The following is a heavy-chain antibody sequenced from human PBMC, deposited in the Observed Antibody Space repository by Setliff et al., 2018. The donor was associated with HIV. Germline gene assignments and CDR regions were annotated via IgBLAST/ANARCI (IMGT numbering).Heavy chain of an antibody. Sequence: GASVKVSCKSSGYTFTDYFMHWVRQAPGQGLEWMGWISPDNANTRISQRFRGSVTMTRDRSINTAYMEFSGLTSDDTAVYYCALPRVFDSFHVWGQGTMVTVSS. V-gene: IGHV1-2*02. CDR1: GYTFTDYF. CDR3: ALPRVFDSFHV. J-gene: IGHJ3*01. CDR2: ISPDNANT.